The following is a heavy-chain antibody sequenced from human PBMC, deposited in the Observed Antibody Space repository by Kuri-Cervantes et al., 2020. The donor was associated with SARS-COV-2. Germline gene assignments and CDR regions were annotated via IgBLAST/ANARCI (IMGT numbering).Heavy chain of an antibody. D-gene: IGHD2-2*01. CDR2: ISYDGSNK. CDR3: ASQLLLGRFDY. J-gene: IGHJ4*02. Sequence: GESLKISCAASGFTFSSYAMHWVRQAPGKGLEWVAVISYDGSNKYYADSVKGRFTISRDNSKNTLYLQMNSLRAEDTAVYYCASQLLLGRFDYWGQGTLVTVSS. CDR1: GFTFSSYA. V-gene: IGHV3-30-3*01.